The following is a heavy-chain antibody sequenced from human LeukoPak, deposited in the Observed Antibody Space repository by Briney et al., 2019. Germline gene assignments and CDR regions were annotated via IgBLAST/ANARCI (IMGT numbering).Heavy chain of an antibody. CDR3: ARVGTVTHRVYYFDY. J-gene: IGHJ4*02. Sequence: ASVKVSCKASGYTFTSHYMHWVRQAPGQGLEWMGIMNPSDGGTNYAQKFQGRVTMTRDTSTSTVYTELSSLRSEDTAVYYCARVGTVTHRVYYFDYWGQGTLVTVSS. CDR1: GYTFTSHY. CDR2: MNPSDGGT. V-gene: IGHV1-46*01. D-gene: IGHD4-17*01.